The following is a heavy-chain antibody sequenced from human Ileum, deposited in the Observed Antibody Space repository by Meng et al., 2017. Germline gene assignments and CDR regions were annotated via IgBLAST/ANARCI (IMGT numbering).Heavy chain of an antibody. V-gene: IGHV3-23*01. CDR1: GFTFSSYA. J-gene: IGHJ6*02. Sequence: GESLKISCAASGFTFSSYAMSWVRQAPGKGLEWVSGFSYSGGSTYYADSVKGRFTISRDNSKNTLYLQMNSLRAEDTAVYYCAKGYGMDVWGQGTMVTVSS. CDR3: AKGYGMDV. CDR2: FSYSGGST.